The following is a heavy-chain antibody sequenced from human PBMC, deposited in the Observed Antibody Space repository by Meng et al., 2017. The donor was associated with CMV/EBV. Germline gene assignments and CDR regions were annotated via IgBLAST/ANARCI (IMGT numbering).Heavy chain of an antibody. CDR3: ARGGFLEWLTHYYYYGMDV. V-gene: IGHV1-18*01. CDR2: ISAYNGNT. CDR1: GYTFTSYG. Sequence: ASVMVSCKASGYTFTSYGISWVRQAPAQGLEWMGWISAYNGNTNYAQKLQGRVTMTTDTSTSTAYMELRSLRSDDTAVYYCARGGFLEWLTHYYYYGMDVWGQGTTVTVSS. J-gene: IGHJ6*02. D-gene: IGHD3-3*01.